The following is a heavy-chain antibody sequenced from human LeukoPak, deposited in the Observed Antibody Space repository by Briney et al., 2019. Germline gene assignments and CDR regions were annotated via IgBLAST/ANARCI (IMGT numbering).Heavy chain of an antibody. CDR1: GYTFTSYY. Sequence: ASVKVSCKASGYTFTSYYIYWVRQAPGQGLEWMGLINPGGGNTNYAQKFQGRVTMTRDMSMSTVYMGLSSLTSEDTAVYYCARGQRPIRVVTSELFDYWGQGTLATVSS. CDR2: INPGGGNT. J-gene: IGHJ4*02. CDR3: ARGQRPIRVVTSELFDY. D-gene: IGHD3-3*01. V-gene: IGHV1-46*01.